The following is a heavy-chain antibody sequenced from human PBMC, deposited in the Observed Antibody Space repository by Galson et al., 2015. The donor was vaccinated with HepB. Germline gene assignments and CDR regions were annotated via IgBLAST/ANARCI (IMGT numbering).Heavy chain of an antibody. V-gene: IGHV3-30*18. Sequence: SLRLPCAAPGFTFSNHGMHWARQAPGKGLEWVAVISYDGSNKYYADSVKGRFTISRDNSKNTLHLQMNSLRAEDTAVYYCAKDGDWRRVWYYYMDVWGKGTTVTVSS. CDR2: ISYDGSNK. D-gene: IGHD3/OR15-3a*01. CDR1: GFTFSNHG. CDR3: AKDGDWRRVWYYYMDV. J-gene: IGHJ6*03.